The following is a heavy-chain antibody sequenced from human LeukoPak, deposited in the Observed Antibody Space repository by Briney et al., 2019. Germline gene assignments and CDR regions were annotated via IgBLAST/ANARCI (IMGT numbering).Heavy chain of an antibody. Sequence: GRSLRLSCAASGFTFTSYDMHWVRQAPGKGLEWVAGISFDGSKKYYADSVKGRLTISRDNSKNTLYLQMNSLRAEDTAVYYCAKRAAGTFNDEYYFDYWGQGTLVTVSS. CDR3: AKRAAGTFNDEYYFDY. D-gene: IGHD6-13*01. CDR1: GFTFTSYD. V-gene: IGHV3-30-3*01. J-gene: IGHJ4*02. CDR2: ISFDGSKK.